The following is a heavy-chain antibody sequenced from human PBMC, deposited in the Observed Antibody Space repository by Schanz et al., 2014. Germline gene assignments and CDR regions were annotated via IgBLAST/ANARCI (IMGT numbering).Heavy chain of an antibody. J-gene: IGHJ3*02. CDR3: ARKMKLGVYGGKGHDSLDI. V-gene: IGHV3-48*01. Sequence: EVQLLESGGGLVQPGGSLRLSCAASGFTFSSYAMTWVRQAPGMGLEWISYITYNGGTIYYADSVKGRFTISRDNSKNLLYLQMNSLRAEDTAVYYCARKMKLGVYGGKGHDSLDIWGQGTMVTVSS. CDR1: GFTFSSYA. D-gene: IGHD4-17*01. CDR2: ITYNGGTI.